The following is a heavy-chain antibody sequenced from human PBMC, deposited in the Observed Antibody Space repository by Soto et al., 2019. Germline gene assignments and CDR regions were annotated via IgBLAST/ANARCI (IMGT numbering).Heavy chain of an antibody. V-gene: IGHV3-23*01. Sequence: EVQLLESGGGLLQPGGSLRLSCAVSGFTFSNYGMSWVRQAPGKGLEWVAATSGSGDTTYYADSVKGRCTISRDNSKNTLYVQINSLRADDTAVYYCAKDLGYDGSGIEIWGQGTLGTVS. CDR1: GFTFSNYG. J-gene: IGHJ4*02. CDR3: AKDLGYDGSGIEI. D-gene: IGHD3-10*01. CDR2: TSGSGDTT.